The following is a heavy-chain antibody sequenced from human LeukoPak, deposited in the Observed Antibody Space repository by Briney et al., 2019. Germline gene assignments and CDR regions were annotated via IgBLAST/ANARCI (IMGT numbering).Heavy chain of an antibody. CDR2: IYYSGST. J-gene: IGHJ6*02. V-gene: IGHV4-59*08. D-gene: IGHD3-10*01. CDR3: ARSSYGSGSYSFTGYYYYYGMDV. Sequence: SETLSLTCAVYGGSISSYYWSWIRQPPGKGLEWIGYIYYSGSTNYNPFLKSRVTISVDTSKNQFSLKLSSVTAADTAVYYCARSSYGSGSYSFTGYYYYYGMDVWGQGTTVTVSS. CDR1: GGSISSYY.